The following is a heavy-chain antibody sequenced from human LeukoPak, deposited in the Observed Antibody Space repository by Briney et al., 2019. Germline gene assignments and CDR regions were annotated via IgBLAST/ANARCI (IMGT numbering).Heavy chain of an antibody. Sequence: SETLSLTCTVSGGSISSYYWNWIRQPAGKGLEWIGRIYTSGSTNYNPSLKSRVTMSVDTSKNQFSLKLSSVTAADTAVYYCARDEGIAAAGNDAFDIWGQGTMVTVSS. CDR3: ARDEGIAAAGNDAFDI. D-gene: IGHD6-13*01. CDR2: IYTSGST. J-gene: IGHJ3*02. CDR1: GGSISSYY. V-gene: IGHV4-4*07.